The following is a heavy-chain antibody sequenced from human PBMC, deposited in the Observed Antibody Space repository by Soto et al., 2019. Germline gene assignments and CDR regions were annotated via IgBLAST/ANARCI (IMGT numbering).Heavy chain of an antibody. J-gene: IGHJ6*02. CDR3: ARCGEVPAAISAGMDV. D-gene: IGHD2-2*02. CDR1: GFTFSDYY. V-gene: IGHV3-11*01. CDR2: ISSSGSTI. Sequence: GGSLRLSSAASGFTFSDYYRSWIRQAPGKGLEWVSYISSSGSTIYYADSVKGRFTISRDNAKNSLYLQMNSLRAEDTAVYYCARCGEVPAAISAGMDVWGQGTTVTVSS.